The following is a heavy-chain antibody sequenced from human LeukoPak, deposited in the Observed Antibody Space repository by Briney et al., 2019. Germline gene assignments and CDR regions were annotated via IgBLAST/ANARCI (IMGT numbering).Heavy chain of an antibody. Sequence: GGSLRLSCAASGFTFSSYSMNWVRQAPGKGLEWVSSISSSSSYIYYADSVKGRFTISRDNAKNSLYLQMNSLRAEDTAVYYCARDMAGDYDSSGYPDYWGQGTLVTVSS. CDR3: ARDMAGDYDSSGYPDY. J-gene: IGHJ4*02. CDR1: GFTFSSYS. V-gene: IGHV3-21*01. D-gene: IGHD3-22*01. CDR2: ISSSSSYI.